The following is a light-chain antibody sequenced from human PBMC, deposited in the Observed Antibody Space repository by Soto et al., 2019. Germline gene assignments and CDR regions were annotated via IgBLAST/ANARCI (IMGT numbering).Light chain of an antibody. CDR1: QSISSF. V-gene: IGKV1-39*01. CDR3: QQSFSTPPT. J-gene: IGKJ1*01. Sequence: DIQITQSPSSLSASVGDRVTITWRASQSISSFLTWYQQKAGKAPKLLIYAASSLQSGVPSRFSGSGSGTDFTLTISSLQPEDFASYYCQQSFSTPPTFGQGTKVDI. CDR2: AAS.